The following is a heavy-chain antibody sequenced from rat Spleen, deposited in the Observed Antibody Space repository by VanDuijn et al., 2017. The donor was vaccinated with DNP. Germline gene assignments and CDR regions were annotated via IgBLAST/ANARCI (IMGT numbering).Heavy chain of an antibody. D-gene: IGHD1-12*01. J-gene: IGHJ4*01. V-gene: IGHV5-17*01. CDR1: GFTFSDYA. CDR3: ARHRTIMPYYYAMDA. CDR2: IIYDGSTT. Sequence: EVQLVESGGGLVQPGRSLKFSCAASGFTFSDYAMAWVRQAPKKGLEWVATIIYDGSTTYYRDSVKGRFTISRDNAKSTLFLQMDSLRSEDTATYYCARHRTIMPYYYAMDAWGRGASVTVSS.